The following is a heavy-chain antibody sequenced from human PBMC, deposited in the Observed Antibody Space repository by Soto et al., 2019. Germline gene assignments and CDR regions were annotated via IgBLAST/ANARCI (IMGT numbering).Heavy chain of an antibody. D-gene: IGHD6-13*01. J-gene: IGHJ3*02. V-gene: IGHV3-66*01. CDR3: ARDKISSSWYQGAFDI. Sequence: PGGSLRLSCAASGFTVSSNYMSWVRQAPGKGLEWVSVIYSGGSTYYADSVKGRFTISRDNSKNTLYLQMNSLRAEDTAVYYCARDKISSSWYQGAFDIWGQGTMVTVSS. CDR1: GFTVSSNY. CDR2: IYSGGST.